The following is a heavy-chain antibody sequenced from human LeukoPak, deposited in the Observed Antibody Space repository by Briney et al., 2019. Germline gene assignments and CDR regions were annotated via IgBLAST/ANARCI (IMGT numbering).Heavy chain of an antibody. V-gene: IGHV1-2*02. CDR2: INPNSGGT. CDR3: ARGASGVYTVTTSWFDP. CDR1: GYTFTGYY. J-gene: IGHJ5*02. Sequence: ASVKVSCKASGYTFTGYYMHWVRPAPGQGLEWMGWINPNSGGTNYEQKFQGRVTMTRDTSISTAYMELSRLRSDDTAVYYCARGASGVYTVTTSWFDPWGQGTLVTVSS. D-gene: IGHD4-17*01.